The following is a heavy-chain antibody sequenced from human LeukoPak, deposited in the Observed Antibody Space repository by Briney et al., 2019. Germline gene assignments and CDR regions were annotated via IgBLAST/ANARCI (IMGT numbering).Heavy chain of an antibody. J-gene: IGHJ4*02. CDR1: RGSISSYY. CDR2: IYYGGST. Sequence: SETLSLTCTVSRGSISSYYWSWIRQPPGKGLEWIGNIYYGGSTNYNPSLKSRLTISVDTSKSQFSLRLSSVTAADTAAYYCARGSTLREPRSPLDYWGQGTLVTVSS. V-gene: IGHV4-59*01. D-gene: IGHD5/OR15-5a*01. CDR3: ARGSTLREPRSPLDY.